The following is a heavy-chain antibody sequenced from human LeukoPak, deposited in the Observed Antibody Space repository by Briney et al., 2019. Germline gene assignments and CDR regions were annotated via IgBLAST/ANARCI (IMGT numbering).Heavy chain of an antibody. CDR3: AKDGLSRGYCSGGSCYSRYYFDY. J-gene: IGHJ4*02. D-gene: IGHD2-15*01. CDR2: IYAGGTT. CDR1: GFTVSSSY. Sequence: GGSLRLSCAASGFTVSSSYMSWVRQAPGKGLEWVSVIYAGGTTYYADSVKGRFTISRDNSKNTLYLQMNSLRAEDTAVYCCAKDGLSRGYCSGGSCYSRYYFDYWGQGTLVTVSS. V-gene: IGHV3-53*01.